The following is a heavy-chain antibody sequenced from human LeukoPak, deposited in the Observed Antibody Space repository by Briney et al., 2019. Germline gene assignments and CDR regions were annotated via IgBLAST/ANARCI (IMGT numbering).Heavy chain of an antibody. CDR2: IYYSGST. Sequence: TSETLSLTCTVSGGSISSYYWSWIRQPPGKGLEWIGYIYYSGSTNYNPSLKSRVTISVDTSKNQFSLKLSSVTAADTAVYYCARGFGTGDRSYFDYWGQGTLVTVSS. V-gene: IGHV4-59*01. J-gene: IGHJ4*02. CDR1: GGSISSYY. CDR3: ARGFGTGDRSYFDY. D-gene: IGHD3/OR15-3a*01.